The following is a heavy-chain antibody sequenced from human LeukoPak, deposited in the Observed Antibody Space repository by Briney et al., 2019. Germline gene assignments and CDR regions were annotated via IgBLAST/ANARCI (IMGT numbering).Heavy chain of an antibody. CDR2: MNPNSGNT. Sequence: ASVKVSCKASGYTFTSYDINWVRQATGQGLEWMGWMNPNSGNTGYAQKFQGRVTITRNTSISTAYMELSSLRSEDTAVYYCARPIVGATSNFGYWGQGTLVTVSS. CDR1: GYTFTSYD. V-gene: IGHV1-8*03. D-gene: IGHD1-26*01. CDR3: ARPIVGATSNFGY. J-gene: IGHJ4*02.